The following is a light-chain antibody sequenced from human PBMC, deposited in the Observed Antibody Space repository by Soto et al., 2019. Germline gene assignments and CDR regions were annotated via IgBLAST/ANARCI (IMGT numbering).Light chain of an antibody. J-gene: IGLJ1*01. Sequence: ALTQPASVSGSPGQSITISCTGTRSDVGSYNSIAWYQQHPGKAPRVVIFEVTKRPSGISDRFSGSKSGYTASLRISGLQAEDEADYYCSSYTSSSTDVFGTGTKVTVL. V-gene: IGLV2-14*02. CDR1: RSDVGSYNS. CDR3: SSYTSSSTDV. CDR2: EVT.